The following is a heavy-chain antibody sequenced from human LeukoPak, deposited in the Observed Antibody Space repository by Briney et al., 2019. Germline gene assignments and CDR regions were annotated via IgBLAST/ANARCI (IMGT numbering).Heavy chain of an antibody. CDR3: ARSRKVLRFLEWLSYFDY. V-gene: IGHV4-34*01. D-gene: IGHD3-3*01. J-gene: IGHJ4*02. CDR1: GGSFSGYY. Sequence: SETLSLTCAVYGGSFSGYYWSWIRQPPGKGLEWIGEINHSGSTNYNPSLKSRVTISVGTSKNQFSLKLSSVTAADTAVYYCARSRKVLRFLEWLSYFDYWGQGTLVTVSS. CDR2: INHSGST.